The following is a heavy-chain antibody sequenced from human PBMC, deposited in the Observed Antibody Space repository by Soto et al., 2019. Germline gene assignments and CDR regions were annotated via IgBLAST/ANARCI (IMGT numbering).Heavy chain of an antibody. D-gene: IGHD3-10*01. CDR1: GYAFSHFG. CDR2: IGAYNGNT. V-gene: IGHV1-18*01. J-gene: IGHJ4*02. CDR3: ARDLDGSGSYYTDY. Sequence: ASVKVSCKASGYAFSHFGFSWVRQAPGQGLEWMGRIGAYNGNTNYAQQLQGRVTMTTDTSTSTAYMELRSLRSDDTAVYFCARDLDGSGSYYTDYWGQGTRVTVSS.